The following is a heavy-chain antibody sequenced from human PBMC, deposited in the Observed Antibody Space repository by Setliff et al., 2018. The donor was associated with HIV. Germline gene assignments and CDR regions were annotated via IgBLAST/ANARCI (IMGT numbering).Heavy chain of an antibody. CDR3: ARDRALRFSKSPSFNYFDV. CDR1: GYSITNGNY. D-gene: IGHD3-10*01. CDR2: IYSTGHT. Sequence: PSETLSLTCLVFGYSITNGNYLAWIRQSPGKVLEWIGSIYSTGHTYYNPSHKSRLTMSVDTAKNRFSLKLISVTAADTAVYYCARDRALRFSKSPSFNYFDVWGQGALVTVSS. J-gene: IGHJ4*02. V-gene: IGHV4-38-2*02.